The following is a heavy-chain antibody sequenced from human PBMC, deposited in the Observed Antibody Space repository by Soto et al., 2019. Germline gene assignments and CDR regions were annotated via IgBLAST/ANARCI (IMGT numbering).Heavy chain of an antibody. D-gene: IGHD3-10*01. CDR2: IYYSGST. CDR3: ARGGRFGPTLDY. CDR1: GGSISRGGYY. J-gene: IGHJ4*02. Sequence: QVQLQESGPGLVKPSQTLSLTCTVSGGSISRGGYYWSWIRQHPGKGLEWIGYIYYSGSTYYNPSLKSRVTISVDTSKNQFSLKLSSVTAADTAVYYCARGGRFGPTLDYWGQGSLVTVSS. V-gene: IGHV4-31*03.